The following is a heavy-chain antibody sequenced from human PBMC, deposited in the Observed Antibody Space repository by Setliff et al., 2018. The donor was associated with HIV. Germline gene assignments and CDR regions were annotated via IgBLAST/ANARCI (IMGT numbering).Heavy chain of an antibody. Sequence: SETLSLTCTVSGGSVSTSSYSWGWIRQPPEKGLEWIGTIYHTGKTYYNSSLNSRVTIAVDTSKDQFSLRLSSVTAADTALYFCTRAQIAAPRPFDFWGQGTLVTVSS. D-gene: IGHD2-21*01. CDR2: IYHTGKT. V-gene: IGHV4-39*01. CDR3: TRAQIAAPRPFDF. J-gene: IGHJ4*02. CDR1: GGSVSTSSYS.